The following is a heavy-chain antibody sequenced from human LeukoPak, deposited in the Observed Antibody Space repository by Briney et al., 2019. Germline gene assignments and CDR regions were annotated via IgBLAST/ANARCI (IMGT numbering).Heavy chain of an antibody. J-gene: IGHJ4*02. Sequence: PGGSLRLSCAASGFIFSRYWMSWIRQAPERGLEWVANIRQDGSDKYYVDSVQGRFTISRDNAQNSLYLQMNNLRAEDSAVYYCARMYVSGSFAFYWGQGTLVTVSS. D-gene: IGHD3-10*01. CDR1: GFIFSRYW. CDR3: ARMYVSGSFAFY. V-gene: IGHV3-7*01. CDR2: IRQDGSDK.